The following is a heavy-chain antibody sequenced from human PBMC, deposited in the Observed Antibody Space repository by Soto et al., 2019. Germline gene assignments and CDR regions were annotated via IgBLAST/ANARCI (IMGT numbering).Heavy chain of an antibody. J-gene: IGHJ6*02. CDR3: AGERVHGLPYGGYYYYGMDV. V-gene: IGHV3-33*01. CDR2: IWYDGRNK. Sequence: GGSLRLSCAASGFTFSSYGMHWVRQAPGKGLEWVAVIWYDGRNKYYADSVKGRFTISRDKSKNTLYLQMNSLRAEATAVYYCAGERVHGLPYGGYYYYGMDVWGQGTTVTVSS. D-gene: IGHD3-10*01. CDR1: GFTFSSYG.